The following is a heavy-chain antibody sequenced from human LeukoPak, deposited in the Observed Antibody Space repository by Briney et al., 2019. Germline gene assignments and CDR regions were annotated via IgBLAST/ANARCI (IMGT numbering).Heavy chain of an antibody. D-gene: IGHD6-13*01. Sequence: SETLSLTCAVSGYSISSGNYWGWIRPPPGKGLEWIGFIYHTGSTYYSPSLKSRVTMSVDTSKNQFSLKLSSVTAADTAIHYCARVRGSSSRGYYFDYWGQGTLVTVSS. CDR3: ARVRGSSSRGYYFDY. CDR1: GYSISSGNY. J-gene: IGHJ4*02. CDR2: IYHTGST. V-gene: IGHV4-38-2*01.